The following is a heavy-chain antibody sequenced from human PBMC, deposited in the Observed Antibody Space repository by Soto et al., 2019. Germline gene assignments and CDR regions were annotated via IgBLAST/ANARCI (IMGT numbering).Heavy chain of an antibody. CDR3: ARHVFVATIKSVVVTAGWFDP. CDR1: VGYISSSSYY. J-gene: IGHJ5*02. Sequence: PSETLCITCTFYVGYISSSSYYWGWIRQPPGKGLEWIGSIYYSGSTYYNPSLKSRVTISVDTSKNQFSLKLSSVTAADTAVYYCARHVFVATIKSVVVTAGWFDPWGQGTLVTVS. D-gene: IGHD2-21*02. CDR2: IYYSGST. V-gene: IGHV4-39*01.